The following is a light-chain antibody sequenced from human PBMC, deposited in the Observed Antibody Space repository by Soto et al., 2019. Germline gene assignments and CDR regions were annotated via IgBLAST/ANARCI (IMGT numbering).Light chain of an antibody. CDR2: GAS. V-gene: IGKV3-15*01. Sequence: EMVVTQSPATLSLSPGERATLSSRASLDVSSNLAWYQQKPGQAPRLFIYGASTRDTGTPARFIGSGSGTEFTLTISSLQSEDYAVNYCQQYIRAPLTFGGGTKVEIK. CDR1: LDVSSN. J-gene: IGKJ4*01. CDR3: QQYIRAPLT.